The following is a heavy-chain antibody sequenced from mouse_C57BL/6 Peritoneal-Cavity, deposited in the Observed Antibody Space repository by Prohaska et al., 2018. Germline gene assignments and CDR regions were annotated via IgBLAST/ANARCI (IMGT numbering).Heavy chain of an antibody. CDR1: GYTFTSYW. V-gene: IGHV1-62-3*01. CDR3: GRGEYLDY. CDR2: IYPESGET. Sequence: QVQLQQPGAELVKPGASVKLSCKASGYTFTSYWMHWVKQRPGRGLEWIGRIYPESGETNYNQKVMGKATFSVDRSSSTVYMVLNSLTSEDPAVYYCGRGEYLDYWGQGTTLTVSS. J-gene: IGHJ2*01.